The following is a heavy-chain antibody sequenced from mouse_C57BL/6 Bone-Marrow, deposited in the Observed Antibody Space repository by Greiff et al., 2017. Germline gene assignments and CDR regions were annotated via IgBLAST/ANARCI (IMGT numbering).Heavy chain of an antibody. CDR3: ARTGLLSNYGYFDV. CDR2: IDPEDGET. V-gene: IGHV14-2*01. J-gene: IGHJ1*03. D-gene: IGHD3-1*01. Sequence: VQLKESGAELVKPGASVKLSCTASGFNIKDYYMHWVKQRTEQGLEWIGRIDPEDGETKYAPKFQGKATLTADTSSNTAYLQLSSLTSEDTAVYYCARTGLLSNYGYFDVWGTGTTVTVSS. CDR1: GFNIKDYY.